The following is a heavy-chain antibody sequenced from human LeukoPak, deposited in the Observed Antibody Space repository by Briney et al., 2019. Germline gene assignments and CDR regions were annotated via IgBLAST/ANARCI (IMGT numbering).Heavy chain of an antibody. D-gene: IGHD4-17*01. CDR2: INHSGST. Sequence: SETLSLTCAVYGGSFSGYYWSWIRQPPGKGLEWIGEINHSGSTNYNPSLKRRVTISVDTSKNQFSLKLSSVTAADTAVYYCARGAATVINRQYNWFDPWGQGTLVTVSS. J-gene: IGHJ5*02. V-gene: IGHV4-34*01. CDR3: ARGAATVINRQYNWFDP. CDR1: GGSFSGYY.